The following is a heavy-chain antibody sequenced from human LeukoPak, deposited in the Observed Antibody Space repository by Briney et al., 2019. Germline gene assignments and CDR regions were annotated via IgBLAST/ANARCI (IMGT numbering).Heavy chain of an antibody. CDR2: IYYNGAT. V-gene: IGHV4-39*01. J-gene: IGHJ4*02. CDR3: ARGNGDYDILDY. Sequence: TTSETLSLTCTVSGGSISSSNYYWGWIRQPPGKGLEWIGSIYYNGATQYNPSLKTRVTISVDTSKNQFSLKLSSVTAADTAIYYCARGNGDYDILDYWGQGTLVTVSS. CDR1: GGSISSSNYY. D-gene: IGHD4-17*01.